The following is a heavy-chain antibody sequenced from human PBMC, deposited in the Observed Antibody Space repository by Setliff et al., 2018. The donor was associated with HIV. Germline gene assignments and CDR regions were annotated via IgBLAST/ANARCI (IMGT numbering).Heavy chain of an antibody. CDR3: ARRGSSGDPWSGSHYLYYFDC. CDR2: IYHSGST. CDR1: GGSISSNW. Sequence: SETLSLTCAVSGGSISSNWWSWVRQSPGKGLEWIGEIYHSGSTHYNPSPQSRVTISVDKSKSQFSLKLNSVTAADTAVYYCARRGSSGDPWSGSHYLYYFDCWGQGTLV. V-gene: IGHV4-4*02. D-gene: IGHD3-3*01. J-gene: IGHJ4*02.